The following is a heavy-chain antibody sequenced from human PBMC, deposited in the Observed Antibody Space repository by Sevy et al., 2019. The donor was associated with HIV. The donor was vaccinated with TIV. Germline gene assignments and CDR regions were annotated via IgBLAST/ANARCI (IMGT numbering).Heavy chain of an antibody. V-gene: IGHV3-30-3*01. CDR3: ARDPHSVPHWGSFDS. CDR2: VSKEGTNK. D-gene: IGHD3-16*01. J-gene: IGHJ4*02. Sequence: GGSLRLSCEASGFTFTRYAFHWVRQAPGKGLEWVAVVSKEGTNKYYADSVKGRFTISRDNSSNTLYLQMQSVRADDTAVYFCARDPHSVPHWGSFDSWGQGTLVTVSS. CDR1: GFTFTRYA.